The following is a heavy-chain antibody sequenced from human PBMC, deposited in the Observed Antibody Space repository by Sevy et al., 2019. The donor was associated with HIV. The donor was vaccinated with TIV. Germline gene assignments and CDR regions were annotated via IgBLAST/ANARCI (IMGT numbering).Heavy chain of an antibody. Sequence: SETLSLTCSVSGGSISSTSNYWGWIRQPPGKGLEWIGTIYYTGNTYYNPSLKSRVTISVDTSKNRFSLKLSSVTAADTAVYYCARQSWYTSGRFWFDPWGQGTLVTVSS. D-gene: IGHD6-19*01. CDR1: GGSISSTSNY. J-gene: IGHJ5*02. CDR2: IYYTGNT. CDR3: ARQSWYTSGRFWFDP. V-gene: IGHV4-39*01.